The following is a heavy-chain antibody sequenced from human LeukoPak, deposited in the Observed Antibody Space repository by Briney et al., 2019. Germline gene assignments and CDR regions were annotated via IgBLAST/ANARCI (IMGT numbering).Heavy chain of an antibody. D-gene: IGHD3-10*01. CDR3: TTAHGYGSGSYYNLHHFDY. CDR2: IKSKTDGGTT. V-gene: IGHV3-15*01. Sequence: GGSLRLSCAASGFTFSNAWMSWVCQAPGKGLEWVGRIKSKTDGGTTDYAAPVKGRFTISRDDSKNTLYLQMNSLKTEDTAVYYCTTAHGYGSGSYYNLHHFDYWGQGTLVTVSS. J-gene: IGHJ4*02. CDR1: GFTFSNAW.